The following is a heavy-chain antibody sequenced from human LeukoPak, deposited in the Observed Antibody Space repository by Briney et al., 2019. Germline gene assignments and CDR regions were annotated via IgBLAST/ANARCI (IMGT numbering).Heavy chain of an antibody. V-gene: IGHV3-7*03. CDR1: GFTFGKYW. Sequence: GGSLRLSCVASGFTFGKYWMSWVRQAPGKGLEWVANIKLDGSEKNYVDSVKGRFTISRDNTKNSLYLQMNSLRVEDTAVFYCAREDSSSSGFFDCWGQGTLVTVSA. CDR2: IKLDGSEK. CDR3: AREDSSSSGFFDC. J-gene: IGHJ4*02. D-gene: IGHD6-6*01.